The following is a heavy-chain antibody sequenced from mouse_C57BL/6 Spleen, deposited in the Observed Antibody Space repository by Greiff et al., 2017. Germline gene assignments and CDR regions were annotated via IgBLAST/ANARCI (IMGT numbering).Heavy chain of an antibody. J-gene: IGHJ3*01. V-gene: IGHV1-26*01. D-gene: IGHD1-1*01. CDR3: ARGSPGSPFAY. Sequence: EVQLQQSGPELVKPGASVKISCKASGYTFTDYYMNWVKQSHGKSLEWIGDINPNNGGTSYNQKFKGKATLTVDKSSSTAYMELRSLTPEDSAVYYCARGSPGSPFAYWGQGTLVTVSA. CDR2: INPNNGGT. CDR1: GYTFTDYY.